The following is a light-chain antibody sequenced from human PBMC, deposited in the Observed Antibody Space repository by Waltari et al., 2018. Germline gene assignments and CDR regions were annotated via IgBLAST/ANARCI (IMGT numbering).Light chain of an antibody. Sequence: TCRASKGISNYVAWFQQKPGKVPKRLIFAADTLESGVPPRFSGSGSGTEFTRTISSLQPEDFATYYCLHHHSYPLTFGPGTKLQMK. V-gene: IGKV1-17*03. CDR2: AAD. J-gene: IGKJ2*01. CDR3: LHHHSYPLT. CDR1: KGISNY.